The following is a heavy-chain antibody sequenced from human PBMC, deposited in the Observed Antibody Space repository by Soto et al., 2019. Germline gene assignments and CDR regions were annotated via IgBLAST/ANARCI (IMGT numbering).Heavy chain of an antibody. V-gene: IGHV4-59*12. Sequence: SETLSLTCTISGGSPSYYYWSWVRQPPGKGLEWIGNVADSGKSSYSPSLRSRLTISVDTSNTRLSLTLSSVTTADTAVYYCARDDRHDYIGNFAYWGQGTLVTVSS. CDR3: ARDDRHDYIGNFAY. CDR1: GGSPSYYY. D-gene: IGHD4-4*01. CDR2: VADSGKS. J-gene: IGHJ4*01.